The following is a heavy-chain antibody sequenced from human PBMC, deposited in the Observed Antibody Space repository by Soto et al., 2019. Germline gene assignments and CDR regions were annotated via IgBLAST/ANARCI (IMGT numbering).Heavy chain of an antibody. CDR2: ISGSGDSA. Sequence: AGGSLRLSCTASGFPFSHDAMNWVRQGPGTRLEWVADISGSGDSARYADSVRGRFTISRDNSRDTLYLQMNSLRVDDTAVYYCGKERRGSGWSVCNFWGQGALVTVSS. CDR3: GKERRGSGWSVCNF. CDR1: GFPFSHDA. V-gene: IGHV3-23*01. D-gene: IGHD6-19*01. J-gene: IGHJ4*02.